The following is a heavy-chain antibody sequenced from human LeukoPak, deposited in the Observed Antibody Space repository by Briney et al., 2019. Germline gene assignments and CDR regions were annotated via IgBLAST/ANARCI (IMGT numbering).Heavy chain of an antibody. J-gene: IGHJ3*02. CDR2: MNPNSGNT. V-gene: IGHV1-8*03. D-gene: IGHD2-2*01. CDR3: ARKYCSSTSCYDAFDI. Sequence: ASVKVSCKASGYTFTSYDINWVRQATGQGLEWMGWMNPNSGNTGYAQKFQGRVTITRNTSISTAYMELSSLRSEDTAVYYCARKYCSSTSCYDAFDIWGQGTMVTVPS. CDR1: GYTFTSYD.